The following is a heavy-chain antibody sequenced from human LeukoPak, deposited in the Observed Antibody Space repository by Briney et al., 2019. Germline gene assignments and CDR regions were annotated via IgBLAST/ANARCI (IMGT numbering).Heavy chain of an antibody. CDR1: GGSISSYY. Sequence: SETLSLTRTVSGGSISSYYWSWIRQPPGKGLEWIGYIYYSGGTNYNPSLKSRVTISVDTSKNQFSLKLSSVTAADTAVYYCARGTVGATVLLDYWGQGTLVTVSS. D-gene: IGHD1-26*01. J-gene: IGHJ4*02. CDR3: ARGTVGATVLLDY. CDR2: IYYSGGT. V-gene: IGHV4-59*01.